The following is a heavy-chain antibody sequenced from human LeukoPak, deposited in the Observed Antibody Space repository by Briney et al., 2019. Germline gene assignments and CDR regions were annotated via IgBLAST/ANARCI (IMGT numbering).Heavy chain of an antibody. J-gene: IGHJ4*02. CDR1: GFTFSSYG. V-gene: IGHV3-33*01. CDR3: ARGDQSDY. CDR2: IWYDGSNR. Sequence: GGSLRLSCAASGFTFSSYGMHWVRQAPGKGLEWVAVIWYDGSNRYYADSVKGRFTISRDNSKNTLYLQMNSLRAEDTAVYHCARGDQSDYWGQGTLVTVSS. D-gene: IGHD3-10*01.